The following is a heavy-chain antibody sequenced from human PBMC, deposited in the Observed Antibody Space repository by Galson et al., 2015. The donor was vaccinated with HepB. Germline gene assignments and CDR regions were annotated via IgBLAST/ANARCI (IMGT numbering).Heavy chain of an antibody. V-gene: IGHV3-33*01. CDR2: IWYHGRDQ. Sequence: SLRLSCAASGFTCSSYGIHWVRQAPGKGLEWVSVIWYHGRDQYYADSVTGRFTVSRDQSKNTVYLQMNSLRAEDTGLYFCARDGDTSGHYGIFDYWGQGALVTVSS. J-gene: IGHJ4*02. D-gene: IGHD3-22*01. CDR1: GFTCSSYG. CDR3: ARDGDTSGHYGIFDY.